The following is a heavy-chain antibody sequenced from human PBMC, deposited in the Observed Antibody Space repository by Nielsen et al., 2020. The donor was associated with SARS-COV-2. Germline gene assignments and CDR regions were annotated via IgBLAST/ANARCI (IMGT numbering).Heavy chain of an antibody. V-gene: IGHV3-11*01. J-gene: IGHJ3*02. CDR2: ISSSGSTI. CDR1: GFTFSDYY. CDR3: ARGLHGPGPDAFDI. D-gene: IGHD4-11*01. Sequence: GESLKISCAASGFTFSDYYMSWIRQAPGKGLEWVSYISSSGSTIYYADSVKGRFTISRDNAKNSLYLQMNSLRAEDTAVYYCARGLHGPGPDAFDIWGQGTMVTVSS.